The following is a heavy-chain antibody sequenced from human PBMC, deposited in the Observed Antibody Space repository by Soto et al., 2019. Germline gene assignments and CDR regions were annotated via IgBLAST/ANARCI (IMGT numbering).Heavy chain of an antibody. CDR3: ASDSRTDYPNPYYYYYGMDV. CDR1: GFTFSSYA. J-gene: IGHJ6*02. V-gene: IGHV3-30-3*01. Sequence: GGSLRLSCAASGFTFSSYAMHWVRQAPGKGLEWVAVISYDGSNKYYADSVKGRFTISRDNSKNTLYLQMNSLRAEDTAVYYCASDSRTDYPNPYYYYYGMDVWGQGTTVTVSS. D-gene: IGHD4-17*01. CDR2: ISYDGSNK.